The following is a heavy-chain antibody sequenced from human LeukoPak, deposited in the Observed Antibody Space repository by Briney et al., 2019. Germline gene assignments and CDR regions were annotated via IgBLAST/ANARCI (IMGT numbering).Heavy chain of an antibody. D-gene: IGHD6-13*01. Sequence: PSETLSLICTVSGDSINYNIYYWGWIRQPPGKGLEWIGSINYSGSTYYNPSLKSRVTISVDTSKNQFSLKLSSVTAADTAVYYCARSSWYDGMGYWGQGTLVTVSS. CDR3: ARSSWYDGMGY. V-gene: IGHV4-39*07. CDR1: GDSINYNIYY. J-gene: IGHJ4*02. CDR2: INYSGST.